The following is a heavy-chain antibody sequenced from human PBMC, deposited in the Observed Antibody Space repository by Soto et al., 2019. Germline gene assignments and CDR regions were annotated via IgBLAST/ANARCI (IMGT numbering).Heavy chain of an antibody. D-gene: IGHD3-22*01. CDR2: FTAYNGNT. V-gene: IGHV1-18*04. Sequence: QVQLVQSGAEVKKPGASVKVSCKASGYTFTSYGISWVRQAPGQGLEYMGWFTAYNGNTNYAQKLQGRVTMTTATSTSTASMELRSLRSDDAALYYCARGNYDSSGFDYWGQGTLITVSS. CDR3: ARGNYDSSGFDY. J-gene: IGHJ4*02. CDR1: GYTFTSYG.